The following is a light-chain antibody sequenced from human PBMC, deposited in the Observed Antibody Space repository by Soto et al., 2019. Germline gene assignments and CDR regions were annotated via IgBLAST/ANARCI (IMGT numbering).Light chain of an antibody. Sequence: QSALTQPPSVSGAPGQRVTISCSGSGSNIGAGYDVQWYRQFPGTAPKLIIYANSDRPSGVPDRFSGSKSGTSASLAITGLQAEDEADYYCQSYDSSLIVSKVFGTGTKVTVL. J-gene: IGLJ1*01. CDR1: GSNIGAGYD. CDR2: ANS. CDR3: QSYDSSLIVSKV. V-gene: IGLV1-40*01.